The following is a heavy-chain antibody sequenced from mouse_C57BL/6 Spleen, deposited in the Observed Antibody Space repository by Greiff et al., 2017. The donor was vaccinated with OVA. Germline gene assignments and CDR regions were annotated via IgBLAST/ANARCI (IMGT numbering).Heavy chain of an antibody. D-gene: IGHD1-1*01. CDR3: ARPLTTVVATHWYFDV. CDR2: ISSGGSYT. J-gene: IGHJ1*03. Sequence: EVMLVESGGDLVKPGGSLKLSCAASGFTFSSYGMSWVRQTPDKRLEWVATISSGGSYTYYPDSVKGRFTISRDNAKNTLYLQMSSLKSEDTAMYYCARPLTTVVATHWYFDVWGTGTTVTVSS. CDR1: GFTFSSYG. V-gene: IGHV5-6*01.